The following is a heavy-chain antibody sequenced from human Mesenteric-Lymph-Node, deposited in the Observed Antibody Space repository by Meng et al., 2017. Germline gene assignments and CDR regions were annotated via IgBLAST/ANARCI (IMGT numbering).Heavy chain of an antibody. CDR2: INPSGGST. CDR1: GYTFTSYY. D-gene: IGHD6-19*01. CDR3: ARWGKQWLVASGGYYYGMDF. Sequence: ASVKVSCKASGYTFTSYYMHWVRQAPGQGLEWMGIINPSGGSTSYAQKFQGRVTMTRDTSTSTVYMELSSLRSEDTAVYYCARWGKQWLVASGGYYYGMDFWGQGTTVTVSS. V-gene: IGHV1-46*01. J-gene: IGHJ6*02.